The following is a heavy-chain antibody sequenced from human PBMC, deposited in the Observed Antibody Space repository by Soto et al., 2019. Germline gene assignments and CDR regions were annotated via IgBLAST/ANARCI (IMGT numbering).Heavy chain of an antibody. CDR2: IYTSGST. V-gene: IGHV4-4*07. CDR3: ARRGSSNWFDP. CDR1: GGSISSYY. Sequence: SETLSLTCTVSGGSISSYYWSWIRQPAGKGLEWIGRIYTSGSTNYNPSLESRVTMSVDTSKNQFSLKLSSVAAADTAVYYCARRGSSNWFDPWGQGTLVTVSS. D-gene: IGHD6-6*01. J-gene: IGHJ5*02.